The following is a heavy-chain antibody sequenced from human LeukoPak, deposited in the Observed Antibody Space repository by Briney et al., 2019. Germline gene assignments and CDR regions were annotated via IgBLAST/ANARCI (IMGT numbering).Heavy chain of an antibody. CDR2: MYYNGST. D-gene: IGHD2-2*01. V-gene: IGHV4-39*01. CDR3: GSSIDY. J-gene: IGHJ4*02. Sequence: SETLSLTCTVSGGSICSAGYYWGWVRQPPGKGLEWIGSMYYNGSTYYKLSLKSRITISVDTSKNQFSLKLSSVTAADTAVYYCGSSIDYWGQGTLVTVSS. CDR1: GGSICSAGYY.